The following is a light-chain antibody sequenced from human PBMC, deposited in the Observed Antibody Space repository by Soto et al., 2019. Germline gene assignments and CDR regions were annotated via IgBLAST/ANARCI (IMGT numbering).Light chain of an antibody. CDR2: AAS. CDR1: HNIDTF. Sequence: DIQITQSPSSLSASVGDRVTITCRASHNIDTFLNWYQQEPGKAPKLLIYAASILQGGVHSRFSASGSGTDFTLTISSLQPEDFATYFCQQCYSSPTFGPGPNVDI. CDR3: QQCYSSPT. V-gene: IGKV1-39*01. J-gene: IGKJ3*01.